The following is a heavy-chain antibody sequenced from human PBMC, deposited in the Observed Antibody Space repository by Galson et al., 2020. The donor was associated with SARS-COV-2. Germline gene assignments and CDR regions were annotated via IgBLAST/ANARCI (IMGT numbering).Heavy chain of an antibody. Sequence: GGSLRLSCAASGFTFSSYWMSWVRQAPGKGLEWVANIKQDGSEKYYVDSVKGRFTISRDNAKNSLYLQMNSLRAEDTAVYYCAKRGHDYGDYAYFQHWCQGTLVTVSS. CDR3: AKRGHDYGDYAYFQH. D-gene: IGHD4-17*01. CDR1: GFTFSSYW. J-gene: IGHJ1*01. CDR2: IKQDGSEK. V-gene: IGHV3-7*01.